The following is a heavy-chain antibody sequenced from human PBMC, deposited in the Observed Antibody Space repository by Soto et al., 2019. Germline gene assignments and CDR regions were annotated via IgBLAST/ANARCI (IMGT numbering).Heavy chain of an antibody. V-gene: IGHV1-2*07. CDR1: GYTFTDYY. Sequence: QVQLVQSGAEVQKPGASVRVSCKASGYTFTDYYLHWVRQAPGQGLEWMGWIDRNSGGTQYARKLRGRVTMTRDTSTGTAYLGLSRLKADDTAIYYCARDSPLTTGWFDPWGQGTLVTVSS. CDR3: ARDSPLTTGWFDP. J-gene: IGHJ5*02. D-gene: IGHD4-17*01. CDR2: IDRNSGGT.